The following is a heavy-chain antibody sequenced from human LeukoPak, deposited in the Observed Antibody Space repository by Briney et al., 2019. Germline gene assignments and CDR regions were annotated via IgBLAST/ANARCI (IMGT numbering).Heavy chain of an antibody. Sequence: TGGSLRLSCVASGFTFSSYWMTWVRQAPGKGLEWVANIEEDGSETYYVDSVKGRFIISRDNANKLLSLQMNSLRVEDTAVYYCARATRQGSYSFGSGTYYGLSAWGQGTLVTVSS. J-gene: IGHJ4*02. CDR2: IEEDGSET. V-gene: IGHV3-7*01. CDR1: GFTFSSYW. D-gene: IGHD3-10*01. CDR3: ARATRQGSYSFGSGTYYGLSA.